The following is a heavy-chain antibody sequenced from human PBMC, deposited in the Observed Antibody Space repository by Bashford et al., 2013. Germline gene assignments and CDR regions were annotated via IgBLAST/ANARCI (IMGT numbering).Heavy chain of an antibody. CDR2: ISWNSGSI. CDR3: ASRPG. CDR1: GFTFDDYA. J-gene: IGHJ4*02. Sequence: SLRLSCAASGFTFDDYAMHWVRQAPGKGLEWVSGISWNSGSIGYADSVKGRFTISRDNAKDSLYLQMNSLRAEDTAVYYCASRPGWGQGILVTVSS. V-gene: IGHV3-9*01.